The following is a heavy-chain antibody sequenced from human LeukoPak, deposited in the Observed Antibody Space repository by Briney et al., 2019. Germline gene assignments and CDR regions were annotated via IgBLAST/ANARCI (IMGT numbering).Heavy chain of an antibody. J-gene: IGHJ4*02. CDR3: AREASEPSYGDYRLFTSHPLTYFDY. CDR1: GGTFSSYA. Sequence: ASVKVSCKASGGTFSSYAISWVRQAPGQGLEWMGGIIPIFGTANYAQKFQGRVTITADESTSTAYMELSSLRSEDTAVYYCAREASEPSYGDYRLFTSHPLTYFDYWGQGTLVTVSS. CDR2: IIPIFGTA. D-gene: IGHD4-17*01. V-gene: IGHV1-69*13.